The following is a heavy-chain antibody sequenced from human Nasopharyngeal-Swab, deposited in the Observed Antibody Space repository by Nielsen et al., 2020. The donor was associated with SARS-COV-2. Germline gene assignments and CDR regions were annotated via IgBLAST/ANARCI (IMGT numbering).Heavy chain of an antibody. V-gene: IGHV4-39*01. J-gene: IGHJ6*02. Sequence: SETLSLTCTVSGGSISSSSYYWGWIRQPPGKGLEWIGSIYYSGSTYYNPSLKSRVSISVDTSKNQFSLKLNSVTAADTAVYYCASSLGYCSGGSCYYYGMDVWGQGTTVTVSS. D-gene: IGHD2-15*01. CDR3: ASSLGYCSGGSCYYYGMDV. CDR1: GGSISSSSYY. CDR2: IYYSGST.